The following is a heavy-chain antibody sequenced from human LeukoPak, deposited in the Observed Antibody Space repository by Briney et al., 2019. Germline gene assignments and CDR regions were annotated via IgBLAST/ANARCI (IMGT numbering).Heavy chain of an antibody. D-gene: IGHD3-22*01. CDR2: ISAYNGNT. Sequence: GASVKVSCKASGYTFTSYGISWVRQAPGQGLEWMGWISAYNGNTNYAQKLQGRVTMTTDTSTSTAYMELRSLRSDDTAVYYCASPAHYYDSREMGYWGQGTLVTVSS. J-gene: IGHJ4*02. CDR1: GYTFTSYG. CDR3: ASPAHYYDSREMGY. V-gene: IGHV1-18*01.